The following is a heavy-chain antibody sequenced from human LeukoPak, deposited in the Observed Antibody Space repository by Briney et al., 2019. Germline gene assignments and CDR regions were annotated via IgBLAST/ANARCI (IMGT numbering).Heavy chain of an antibody. CDR1: GFTFSSYN. Sequence: PGGSLRLSCAASGFTFSSYNMNWVRQAPGKGLEWVSYISSSSSNIQYADSVKGRFTISRDNAKNSLYLQMNSLRAEDTAVYYCASQYSSSWYEYYYYYGMDVWGQGTTVTVSS. V-gene: IGHV3-48*01. CDR2: ISSSSSNI. D-gene: IGHD6-13*01. CDR3: ASQYSSSWYEYYYYYGMDV. J-gene: IGHJ6*02.